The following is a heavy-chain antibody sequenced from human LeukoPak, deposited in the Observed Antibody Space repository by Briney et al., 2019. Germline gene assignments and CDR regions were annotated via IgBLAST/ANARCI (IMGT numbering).Heavy chain of an antibody. D-gene: IGHD1-26*01. CDR2: IGGGDT. Sequence: PGGSLRLSCAASGFDFSTYAMSWVRQAPGKGLEWVSGIGGGDTHYADSVKGRFTISRDNSKSTVELHMSSLRVEDTAVYYCAKGGQSFNSMWDYLDSWGRGTLVTVSS. J-gene: IGHJ4*02. CDR1: GFDFSTYA. CDR3: AKGGQSFNSMWDYLDS. V-gene: IGHV3-23*01.